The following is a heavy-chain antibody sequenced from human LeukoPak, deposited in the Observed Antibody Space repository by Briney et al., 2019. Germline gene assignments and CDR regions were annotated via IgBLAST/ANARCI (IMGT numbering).Heavy chain of an antibody. Sequence: PSQTLSHTCAVSGGSISSGGYSWSWIRQPPGKGLEWIGYIYHSGSTYYNPSLKSRVTISVDRSKNQFSLKLSSVTAADTAVYYCARGPGDLGAFDIWGQGTMVTVSS. CDR3: ARGPGDLGAFDI. J-gene: IGHJ3*02. V-gene: IGHV4-30-2*01. CDR1: GGSISSGGYS. CDR2: IYHSGST. D-gene: IGHD7-27*01.